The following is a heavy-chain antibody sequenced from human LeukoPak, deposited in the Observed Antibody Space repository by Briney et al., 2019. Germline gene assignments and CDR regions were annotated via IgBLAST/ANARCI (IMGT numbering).Heavy chain of an antibody. J-gene: IGHJ4*02. D-gene: IGHD1-26*01. CDR1: GFTFSSYS. Sequence: GGSLRLSCAASGFTFSSYSMNWVRQAPGKGLEWVSSISSSSSYIYYADSVKGRFTISRDNAKNSLYLQMNSLRAEDTAVYYCARSVDPWELSGGYWGQGTLVTVSS. CDR3: ARSVDPWELSGGY. V-gene: IGHV3-21*01. CDR2: ISSSSSYI.